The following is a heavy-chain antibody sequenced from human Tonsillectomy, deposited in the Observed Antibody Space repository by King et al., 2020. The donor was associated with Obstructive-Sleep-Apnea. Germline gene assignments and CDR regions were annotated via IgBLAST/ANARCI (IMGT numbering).Heavy chain of an antibody. Sequence: VQLVESGGGLVQPGGSLRLSCAASGFTFTSYAMSWVRQAPGKGLEWVSGISGSGGSTYYADSVKGRFTISRDNSKNTLYLQRNSLGAEDTAVYYCAKVGPYYYDSGGYYDYPVFDYWGQGTLVTVSS. V-gene: IGHV3-23*04. CDR1: GFTFTSYA. D-gene: IGHD3-22*01. CDR2: ISGSGGST. J-gene: IGHJ4*02. CDR3: AKVGPYYYDSGGYYDYPVFDY.